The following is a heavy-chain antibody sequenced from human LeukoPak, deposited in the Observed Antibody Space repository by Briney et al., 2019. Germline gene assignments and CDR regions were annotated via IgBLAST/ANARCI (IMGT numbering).Heavy chain of an antibody. CDR2: INHSGST. CDR1: GGSISSSSYY. V-gene: IGHV4-39*07. Sequence: SETLSLTCTVSGGSISSSSYYWGWIRQPPGKGLEWIGEINHSGSTNYNPSLKSRVTISVDTSKNQFSLKLSSVTAADTAVYYCARGSDDILTGYSRFLDYWGQGTLVTVSS. CDR3: ARGSDDILTGYSRFLDY. J-gene: IGHJ4*02. D-gene: IGHD3-9*01.